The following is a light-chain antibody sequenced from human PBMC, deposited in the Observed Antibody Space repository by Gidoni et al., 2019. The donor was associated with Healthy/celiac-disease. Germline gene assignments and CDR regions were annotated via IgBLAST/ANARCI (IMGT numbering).Light chain of an antibody. CDR1: SSDVGGYNY. V-gene: IGLV2-14*03. Sequence: QSALTQLASVSGPPGQPITISCTGTSSDVGGYNYVSWYQQHPGKAPKLMIYDVSNRPSGVSNRFSGSKSGNTASLTISGLQAEDEADYYCSSYTSSSTRVFGTGTKVTVL. CDR3: SSYTSSSTRV. J-gene: IGLJ1*01. CDR2: DVS.